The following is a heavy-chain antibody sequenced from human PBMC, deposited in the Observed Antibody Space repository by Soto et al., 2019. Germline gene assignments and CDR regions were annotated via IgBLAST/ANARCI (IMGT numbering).Heavy chain of an antibody. J-gene: IGHJ6*03. CDR3: ASLRYCSGGSCYSRYYMDV. CDR1: GGSFSGYY. D-gene: IGHD2-15*01. V-gene: IGHV4-34*01. CDR2: INHSGST. Sequence: SETLSLTCAVYGGSFSGYYWSWIRQPPGKGLEWIGEINHSGSTNCNPSLKSRVTISVDTSKNQFSLKLSSVTAADTAVYYCASLRYCSGGSCYSRYYMDVWGKGTTVTVSS.